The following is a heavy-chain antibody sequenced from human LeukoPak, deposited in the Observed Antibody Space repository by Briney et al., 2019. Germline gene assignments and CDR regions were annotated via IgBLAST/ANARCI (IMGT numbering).Heavy chain of an antibody. D-gene: IGHD5-24*01. CDR3: ARSARWLQPHDAFDI. J-gene: IGHJ3*02. CDR2: ISYDGSNK. CDR1: GFTFSSYA. V-gene: IGHV3-30*04. Sequence: PGGSLRLSCAASGFTFSSYAMHWVRQAPGKGLEWVAVISYDGSNKYYADSVKGRFTISRDNSKNTLYLQMNSLRAEDTAVYYCARSARWLQPHDAFDIWGQGTMVTVSS.